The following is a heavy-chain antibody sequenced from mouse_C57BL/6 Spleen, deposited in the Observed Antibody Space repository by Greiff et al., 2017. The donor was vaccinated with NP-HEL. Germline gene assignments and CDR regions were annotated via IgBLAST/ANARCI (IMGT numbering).Heavy chain of an antibody. CDR2: ISYDGSN. D-gene: IGHD3-3*01. CDR1: GYSITSGYY. V-gene: IGHV3-6*01. Sequence: EVKLQESGPGLVKPSQSLSLTCSVTGYSITSGYYWNWIRQFPGNKLEWMGYISYDGSNNYNPSLKNRISITRDTSKNQFFLKLNSVTTEDTATYYCASGEVFISGLYYWGQGTTLTVSS. CDR3: ASGEVFISGLYY. J-gene: IGHJ2*01.